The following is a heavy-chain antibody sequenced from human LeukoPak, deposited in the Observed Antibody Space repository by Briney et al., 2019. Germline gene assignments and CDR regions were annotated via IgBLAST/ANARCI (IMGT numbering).Heavy chain of an antibody. V-gene: IGHV1-18*01. Sequence: GASVKVSCKASGYTFSSYGISWVRQAPGQGLEGMGWISAYNGNTNYAQKLQGRVTMTTDTSTNTAYMELRSLGSDDTAVYYCARATGSETSYYFWGQGTLVTVSS. CDR2: ISAYNGNT. J-gene: IGHJ4*02. CDR3: ARATGSETSYYF. D-gene: IGHD3-10*01. CDR1: GYTFSSYG.